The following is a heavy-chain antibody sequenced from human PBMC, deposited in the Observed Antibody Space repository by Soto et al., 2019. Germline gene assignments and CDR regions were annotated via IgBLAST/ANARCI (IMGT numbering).Heavy chain of an antibody. CDR1: GGTFNNYA. V-gene: IGHV1-69*01. J-gene: IGHJ4*02. CDR2: IVPMFGPA. CDR3: ARPSYSSSWLPNLDY. Sequence: VQLVQSGAEVRKPGSSVKVSCKASGGTFNNYAIHWVRQAPGQGLEWMGGIVPMFGPAKYPEKFRGRVRLTAEDSNRKAYMGLRRLASEDPAMYYCARPSYSSSWLPNLDYWGQGTLVTVSS. D-gene: IGHD5-12*01.